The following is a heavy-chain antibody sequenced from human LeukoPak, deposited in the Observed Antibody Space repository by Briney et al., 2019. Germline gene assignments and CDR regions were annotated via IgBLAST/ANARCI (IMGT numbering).Heavy chain of an antibody. V-gene: IGHV1-18*01. D-gene: IGHD3-10*01. CDR2: ISAYNGNT. Sequence: ASVKVSCKASGYTFTSYGISWVRQAPGQGLEWMGWISAYNGNTNYVQKLQGRVTMTTDTSTSTAYMELRSLRSDDTAVYYCARDQADYYGSGSSIWGQGTMVTVSS. CDR3: ARDQADYYGSGSSI. CDR1: GYTFTSYG. J-gene: IGHJ3*02.